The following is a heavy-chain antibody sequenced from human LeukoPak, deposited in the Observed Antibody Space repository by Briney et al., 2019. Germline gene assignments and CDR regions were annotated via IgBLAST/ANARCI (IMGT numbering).Heavy chain of an antibody. V-gene: IGHV3-74*01. D-gene: IGHD3-16*01. Sequence: PGGSLRLSCAASGFTFSSYAMSWVRQAPGKGLVWVSRINGDGSSTTYADSVKGRFTISRDNAKNTLYLQMNSLRAEDTAVYYCARGRYYLDYWGQGTLVSVSS. CDR1: GFTFSSYA. CDR2: INGDGSST. J-gene: IGHJ4*02. CDR3: ARGRYYLDY.